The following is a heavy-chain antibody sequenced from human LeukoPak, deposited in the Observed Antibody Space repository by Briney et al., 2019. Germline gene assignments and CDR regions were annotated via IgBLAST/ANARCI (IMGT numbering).Heavy chain of an antibody. CDR2: IYNSGST. CDR3: ARELTYADY. V-gene: IGHV4-30-4*01. Sequence: SETLSLTCTVSGGSISSGDYYWSWIRQPPGKGLEWIGYIYNSGSTYYNPSLKSRVSISVDTSKNQFSLKLSSVTAADTAVYYCARELTYADYWGQGTLVTVSS. J-gene: IGHJ4*02. CDR1: GGSISSGDYY. D-gene: IGHD4/OR15-4a*01.